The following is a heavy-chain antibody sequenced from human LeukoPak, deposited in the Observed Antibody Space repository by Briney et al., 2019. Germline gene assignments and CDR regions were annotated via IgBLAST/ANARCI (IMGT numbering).Heavy chain of an antibody. V-gene: IGHV1-2*02. CDR1: GYTFTGFD. D-gene: IGHD2-15*01. Sequence: ASVKVSCKASGYTFTGFDINWVRQATGQGLEWMGWINPNNGGTKYAQKFQDRVTMTRDTSINTAYMELSSLRSDDTAVYYCARSRYCSGSSCYSLDYWGQGTLVTVSS. CDR3: ARSRYCSGSSCYSLDY. CDR2: INPNNGGT. J-gene: IGHJ4*02.